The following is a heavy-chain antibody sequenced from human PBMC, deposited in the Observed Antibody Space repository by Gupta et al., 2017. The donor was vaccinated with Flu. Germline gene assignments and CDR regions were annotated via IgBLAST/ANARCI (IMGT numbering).Heavy chain of an antibody. J-gene: IGHJ4*02. CDR2: IYTSGST. V-gene: IGHV4-61*02. CDR3: ARDVSVAGNFYFDY. Sequence: QVQLQESGPGLVKPSQTLSLPCTVSGGPIRRGSYYWSWIRQPAGKGLEWIGRIYTSGSTNYNPSLKSRVTISVDTSKNQFSLKLSSVTAADTAVYYCARDVSVAGNFYFDYWGQGTLVTVSS. D-gene: IGHD6-19*01. CDR1: GGPIRRGSYY.